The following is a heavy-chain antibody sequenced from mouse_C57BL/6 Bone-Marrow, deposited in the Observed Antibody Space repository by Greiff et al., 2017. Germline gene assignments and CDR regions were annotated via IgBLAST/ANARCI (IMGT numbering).Heavy chain of an antibody. CDR1: GFSINSDCY. J-gene: IGHJ2*01. V-gene: IGHV3-3*01. D-gene: IGHD1-1*01. CDR2: TFYSGIT. Sequence: EVKLVESGPSLVRPSQTLSLTCTVTGFSINSDCYWIWIRQFPGNKLEYIGYTFYSGITYYNPSLESRTSITRDPSKNQSSLKLSSVTTEDPATYYCARDNYYGSSYVGYWGQGTTLTVSS. CDR3: ARDNYYGSSYVGY.